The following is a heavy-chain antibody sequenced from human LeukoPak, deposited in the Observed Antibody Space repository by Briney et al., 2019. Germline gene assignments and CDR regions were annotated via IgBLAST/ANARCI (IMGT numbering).Heavy chain of an antibody. J-gene: IGHJ4*02. V-gene: IGHV4-59*01. CDR2: IYYSGST. CDR1: GGSISSYY. Sequence: PSETLSLTCTVSGGSISSYYWSSIRQPPGKGLEWIGYIYYSGSTNYNPPLKSRVTTSVDTSKNQFALKLSSVTAADTAVYYCARSRQEYYYDSSGYLYWGQGTLVTVSS. D-gene: IGHD3-22*01. CDR3: ARSRQEYYYDSSGYLY.